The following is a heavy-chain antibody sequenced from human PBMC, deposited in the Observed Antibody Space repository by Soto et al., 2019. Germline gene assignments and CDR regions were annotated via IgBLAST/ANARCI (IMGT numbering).Heavy chain of an antibody. J-gene: IGHJ4*02. CDR2: MSASGGYI. CDR1: GFTFETHG. Sequence: WGSLCPPCAASGFTFETHGMSWALQAPGKGLEWVSVMSASGGYIYYADSVKGRFTISRDNSKNTLYMQMTSLSAEDTALYYCAKHSSGRTYFDYWGQGTLVTVSS. CDR3: AKHSSGRTYFDY. V-gene: IGHV3-23*01. D-gene: IGHD6-19*01.